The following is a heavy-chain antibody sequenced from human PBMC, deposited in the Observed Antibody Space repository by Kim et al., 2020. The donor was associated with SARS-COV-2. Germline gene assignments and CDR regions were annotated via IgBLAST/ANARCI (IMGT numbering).Heavy chain of an antibody. CDR1: GFTFSSYA. CDR3: ARPNIDSGSYVKASYFDY. J-gene: IGHJ4*02. V-gene: IGHV3-23*01. D-gene: IGHD1-26*01. CDR2: ISGSGGST. Sequence: GGSLRLSCAASGFTFSSYAMSWVRQAPGKGLEWVSAISGSGGSTYYAYSVKGRFTISRENSKNTLYLQMNILRAEDTAVYYCARPNIDSGSYVKASYFDYWGQGTLVTVSS.